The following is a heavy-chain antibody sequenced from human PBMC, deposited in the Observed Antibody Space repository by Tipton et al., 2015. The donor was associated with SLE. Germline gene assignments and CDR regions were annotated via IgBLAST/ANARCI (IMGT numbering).Heavy chain of an antibody. CDR1: GGSISSYY. CDR3: ARGPDIVVVVAAGWFDP. D-gene: IGHD2-15*01. Sequence: TLSLTCTVSGGSISSYYWSWIRQPPGKGLEWIGYIYYSGSTNYNPSLKSRVTISVDTSKNQFSLKLSSVTAADTAVYYCARGPDIVVVVAAGWFDPWGQRTLVTVSS. J-gene: IGHJ5*02. V-gene: IGHV4-59*01. CDR2: IYYSGST.